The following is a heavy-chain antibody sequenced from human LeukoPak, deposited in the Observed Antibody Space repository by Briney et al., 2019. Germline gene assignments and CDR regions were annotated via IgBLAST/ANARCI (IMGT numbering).Heavy chain of an antibody. J-gene: IGHJ4*02. V-gene: IGHV3-23*01. CDR2: FGTSNSST. CDR1: GFTFSSYA. Sequence: PGGSLGLSCAASGFTFSSYAMSWVRQAPGKGLEWVSTFGTSNSSTYYADSVKGRFTISRDNSENTLYLQMNSLRAEDTAVYYCAKRITGTLRYFDFWGQGTLVTVSS. CDR3: AKRITGTLRYFDF. D-gene: IGHD1-7*01.